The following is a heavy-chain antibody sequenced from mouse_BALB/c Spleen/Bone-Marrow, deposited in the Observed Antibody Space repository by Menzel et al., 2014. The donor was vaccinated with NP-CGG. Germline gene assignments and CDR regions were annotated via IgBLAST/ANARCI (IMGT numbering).Heavy chain of an antibody. CDR1: GYTFTDYV. CDR3: VRGPWFAY. Sequence: VQLQQSGPELVKPGASVKMSCKASGYTFTDYVINWVNPRTGQGLEWIGEIYPGSGSSYYNEKFKGKATLTADKSSNTAYMQLSSLTSEDSAVYFCVRGPWFAYWGQGTLVTVSA. CDR2: IYPGSGSS. V-gene: IGHV1-77*01. J-gene: IGHJ3*01.